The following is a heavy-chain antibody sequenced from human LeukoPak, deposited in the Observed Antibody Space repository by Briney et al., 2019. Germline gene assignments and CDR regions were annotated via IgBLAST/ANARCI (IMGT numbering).Heavy chain of an antibody. D-gene: IGHD6-13*01. CDR3: ARDVRRTGYSSMTGSDY. J-gene: IGHJ4*02. CDR2: IKQDGSEK. Sequence: GGSLRLSCAASGFTFSSYWMSWVRQAPGKGLECVANIKQDGSEKYYVDSVKGRFTTSRDNAKNSLYLQMNSLRAEDTAVYYCARDVRRTGYSSMTGSDYWGQGTLVTVSS. V-gene: IGHV3-7*01. CDR1: GFTFSSYW.